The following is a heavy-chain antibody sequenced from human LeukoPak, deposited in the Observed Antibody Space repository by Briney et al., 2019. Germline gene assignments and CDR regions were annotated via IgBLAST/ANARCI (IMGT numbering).Heavy chain of an antibody. CDR3: AREGGRAPAAAISLWF. J-gene: IGHJ4*02. D-gene: IGHD2-2*01. CDR1: GGSIDSNVYY. Sequence: SETLSLTCTVSGGSIDSNVYYWGWIRQPPGKGLEWIGNIFYSGSTFYNPSLKSRLTISIDTSKNQFSLKLSSVTAADTAVYYCAREGGRAPAAAISLWFWGQGTLVTVSS. V-gene: IGHV4-39*07. CDR2: IFYSGST.